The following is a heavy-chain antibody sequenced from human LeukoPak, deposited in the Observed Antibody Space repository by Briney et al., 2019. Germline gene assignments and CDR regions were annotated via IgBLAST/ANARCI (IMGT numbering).Heavy chain of an antibody. CDR1: GYTFTSYY. D-gene: IGHD3-10*01. Sequence: ASVKVSCKASGYTFTSYYMHWVRQAPGQGLEWMGWVNPNSGGTNYAQKFQGRVTMTRDTSISTAYMELSSLRSEDTAVYYCATVGSGSYYKGPTRNYYFDYWGQGTLVTVSS. J-gene: IGHJ4*02. CDR2: VNPNSGGT. V-gene: IGHV1-2*02. CDR3: ATVGSGSYYKGPTRNYYFDY.